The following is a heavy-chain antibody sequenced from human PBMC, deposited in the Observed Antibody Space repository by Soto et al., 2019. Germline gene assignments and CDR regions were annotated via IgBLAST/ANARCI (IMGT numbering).Heavy chain of an antibody. V-gene: IGHV3-30-3*01. D-gene: IGHD6-25*01. Sequence: QVQLVESGGGVVRPGTSLRLSCAASGFTFSNFAMHWVRQAPGKGLEWVTFISYDGSNENYADSVKGRFTISRDNSKNTMYLEMKRLRPEDTAVYYCARLSIDFSVKLFFDLWGQGTLVTVSS. CDR1: GFTFSNFA. J-gene: IGHJ4*02. CDR2: ISYDGSNE. CDR3: ARLSIDFSVKLFFDL.